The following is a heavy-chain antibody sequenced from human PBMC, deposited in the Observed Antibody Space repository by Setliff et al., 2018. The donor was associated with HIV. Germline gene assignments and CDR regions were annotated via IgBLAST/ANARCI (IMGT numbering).Heavy chain of an antibody. Sequence: SGPTLVNPTQTLTLTCTFSGFSLSTSGMRVSWIRQPPGKALEWLALIYWDDDKHYSPSLKSRLTITKDTSKNQVVLTMTTMDPVDTATYYCAHQELGYCSGGSCPPPHAFDIWGQGTMVTVS. CDR2: IYWDDDK. J-gene: IGHJ3*02. CDR1: GFSLSTSGMR. D-gene: IGHD2-15*01. CDR3: AHQELGYCSGGSCPPPHAFDI. V-gene: IGHV2-5*08.